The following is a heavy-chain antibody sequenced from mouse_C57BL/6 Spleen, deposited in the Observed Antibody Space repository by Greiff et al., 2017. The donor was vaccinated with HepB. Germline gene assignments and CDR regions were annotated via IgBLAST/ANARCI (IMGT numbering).Heavy chain of an antibody. V-gene: IGHV6-3*01. Sequence: EVKVVESGGGLVQPGETMKLSCVVSGFTFSNYWMHWVRQSPEKGLEWVAQMRLKSDNYATHYAESVKGRFTISRDDSKSSVYMQMNNLRAEDTGIYYCTPYYYGSRGDYWGQGTTLTVSS. J-gene: IGHJ2*01. CDR3: TPYYYGSRGDY. CDR1: GFTFSNYW. D-gene: IGHD1-1*01. CDR2: MRLKSDNYAT.